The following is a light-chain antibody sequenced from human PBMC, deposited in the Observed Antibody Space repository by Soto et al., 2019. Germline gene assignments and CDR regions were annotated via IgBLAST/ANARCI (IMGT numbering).Light chain of an antibody. J-gene: IGKJ1*01. Sequence: AIQMTQSPSSLSASVGDRVTMTCRASQGIRKDLAWYQQKPGKAPKLLIYATSSLQSGVPSRFSGSGSGRDFTLTISSLQPEDVATYYCQKYNSAPRTFGQGTKVDI. CDR3: QKYNSAPRT. CDR1: QGIRKD. V-gene: IGKV1-6*02. CDR2: ATS.